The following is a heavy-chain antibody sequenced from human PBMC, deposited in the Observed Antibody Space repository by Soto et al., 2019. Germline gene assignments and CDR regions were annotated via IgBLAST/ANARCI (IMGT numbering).Heavy chain of an antibody. CDR2: LSGSGGST. CDR1: GFTFSSYA. Sequence: EVQLLESGGGLVQPGGSLRLSCAASGFTFSSYAMSWVRQAPGKGLEWVSALSGSGGSTYYADSVKGRFTISRDNSKNTLYLQMNSLRAEDTAVYYCAKYPPITLFGVVINYFDYWGQGTLVTVSS. V-gene: IGHV3-23*01. D-gene: IGHD3-3*01. J-gene: IGHJ4*02. CDR3: AKYPPITLFGVVINYFDY.